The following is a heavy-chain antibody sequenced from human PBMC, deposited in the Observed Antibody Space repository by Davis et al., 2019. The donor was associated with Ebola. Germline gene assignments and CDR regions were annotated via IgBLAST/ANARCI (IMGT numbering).Heavy chain of an antibody. V-gene: IGHV4-34*01. J-gene: IGHJ3*02. CDR3: ARDRVGWLQFATDAFDI. Sequence: GSLRLSCAVYGGSFSGYYWRWIRQPPGKGLEWIGEINHSGSTNYNPSLKSRLTISVDTSKNQFSLKLSSVTAADTAVYYCARDRVGWLQFATDAFDIWGQGTMVTVSS. CDR2: INHSGST. CDR1: GGSFSGYY. D-gene: IGHD5-24*01.